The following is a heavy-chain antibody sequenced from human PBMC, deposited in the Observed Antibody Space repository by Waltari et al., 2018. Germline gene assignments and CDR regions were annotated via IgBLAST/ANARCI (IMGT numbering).Heavy chain of an antibody. J-gene: IGHJ5*02. V-gene: IGHV3-53*01. CDR1: GFSVSGVY. CDR3: ARPVGNET. D-gene: IGHD1-26*01. CDR2: LYSGGST. Sequence: EVQLVESGGGLVQPGGSLRLSCAASGFSVSGVYRTWVRQAPGKGRTWGARLYSGGSTYYADSVKGRFTISRDNSKNTVFLQMNSLRVDDTAVYYCARPVGNETCGQGTLVTVSS.